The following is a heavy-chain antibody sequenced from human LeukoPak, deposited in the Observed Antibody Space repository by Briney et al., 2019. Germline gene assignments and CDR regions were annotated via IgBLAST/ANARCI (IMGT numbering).Heavy chain of an antibody. Sequence: SETLSLTCAVDGGSFSGDYWSWIRQYPGKGLEWIGEINHSGSTNYNPSVKSRVSISVDTSKNQFSLKLSSVTAADTAVYYCARVLGYCSSTSCSDAFDIWGQGTMVTVSS. CDR1: GGSFSGDY. CDR3: ARVLGYCSSTSCSDAFDI. CDR2: INHSGST. V-gene: IGHV4-34*01. J-gene: IGHJ3*02. D-gene: IGHD2-2*01.